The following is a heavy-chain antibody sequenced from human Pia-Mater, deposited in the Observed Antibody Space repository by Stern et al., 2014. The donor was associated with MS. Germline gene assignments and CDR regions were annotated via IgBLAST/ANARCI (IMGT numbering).Heavy chain of an antibody. J-gene: IGHJ4*02. Sequence: QVQLVQSGAEVKKPGASVKVSCKAPDYTFASYGITWGRQAPGQGLEWLGWVTANSGNTYYAQSLQGRVTMTTDTSTTTAYLELRNLRSDDTAVYYCARVAADTFDFWGQGTQVIVSS. CDR3: ARVAADTFDF. CDR2: VTANSGNT. CDR1: DYTFASYG. V-gene: IGHV1-18*01. D-gene: IGHD6-19*01.